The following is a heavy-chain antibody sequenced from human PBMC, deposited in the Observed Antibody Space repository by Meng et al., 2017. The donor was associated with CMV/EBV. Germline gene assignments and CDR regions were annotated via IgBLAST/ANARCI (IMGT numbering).Heavy chain of an antibody. CDR3: ARDLKGGYCSSTSCYPNYYYGMDV. V-gene: IGHV3-48*04. D-gene: IGHD2-2*01. CDR1: GFTFSSYS. CDR2: ISSSSSTI. J-gene: IGHJ6*02. Sequence: GESLKISCAASGFTFSSYSMTWVRQASGKGLEWVSYISSSSSTIYYADSVKGRFTISRDNAKNSLYLQMNSLRAEDTAVYYCARDLKGGYCSSTSCYPNYYYGMDVWGQGTTVTVSS.